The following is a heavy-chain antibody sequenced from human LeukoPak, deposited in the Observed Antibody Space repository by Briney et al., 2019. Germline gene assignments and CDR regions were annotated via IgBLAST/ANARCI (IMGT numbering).Heavy chain of an antibody. CDR1: GYTFTSYS. J-gene: IGHJ4*02. V-gene: IGHV1-18*01. Sequence: ASVKVSCKASGYTFTSYSINWVRQAPGQGLEWMGWISAYNGNTKYAQKLQGRVTMTTDTSITTAYMELSSLRSDDTAMYYCTRALGSDYWGQGTLVTVSS. CDR3: TRALGSDY. D-gene: IGHD1-26*01. CDR2: ISAYNGNT.